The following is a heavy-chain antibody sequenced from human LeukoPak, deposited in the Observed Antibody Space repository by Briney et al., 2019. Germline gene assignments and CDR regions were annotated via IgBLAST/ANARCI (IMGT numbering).Heavy chain of an antibody. CDR1: GYSISSGYY. CDR3: ARVTSRLGWFDP. V-gene: IGHV4-38-2*02. Sequence: PSETLSLTCTVSGYSISSGYYWGWIRQPPGKGLEWVGSISHSGSTYYKPSLKSRVTISVDTSKNQFSLKLRSVTAADTAVYYCARVTSRLGWFDPWGQGTLVTVSS. D-gene: IGHD1-14*01. CDR2: ISHSGST. J-gene: IGHJ5*02.